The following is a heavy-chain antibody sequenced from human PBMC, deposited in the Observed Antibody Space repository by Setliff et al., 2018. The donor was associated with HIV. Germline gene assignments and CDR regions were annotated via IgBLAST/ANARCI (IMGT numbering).Heavy chain of an antibody. CDR1: GVSISNSNW. J-gene: IGHJ4*02. V-gene: IGHV4-4*02. CDR2: VSHSGTT. Sequence: SETLSLTCVVSGVSISNSNWWTWVRQPPGEGLEWIGEVSHSGTTNYNPSLKSRVTMSVDKSKNQFSLKLSSVTAADTAVYYCARDQRLSYWGQGTLVTVSS. CDR3: ARDQRLSY.